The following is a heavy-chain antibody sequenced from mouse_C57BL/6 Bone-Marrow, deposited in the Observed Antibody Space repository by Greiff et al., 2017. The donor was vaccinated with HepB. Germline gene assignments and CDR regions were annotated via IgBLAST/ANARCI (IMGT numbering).Heavy chain of an antibody. V-gene: IGHV5-2*01. J-gene: IGHJ1*03. CDR1: EYEFPSHD. CDR2: INSDGGST. CDR3: ARGPTDYWYFDV. D-gene: IGHD2-10*01. Sequence: EVQLVESGGGLVQPGESLKLSCESNEYEFPSHDMSWVRQTPEKRLELVAAINSDGGSTYYPDTMERLFIISRDNTKKTLYLQMSSLRSEDTALYYGARGPTDYWYFDVWGTGTTVTVSS.